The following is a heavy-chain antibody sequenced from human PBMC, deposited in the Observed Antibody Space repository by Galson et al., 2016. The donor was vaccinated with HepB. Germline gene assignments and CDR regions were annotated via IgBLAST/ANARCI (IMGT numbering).Heavy chain of an antibody. D-gene: IGHD2-15*01. CDR2: FSGGTT. J-gene: IGHJ4*02. V-gene: IGHV3-23*01. Sequence: QAPGKGLEWVSTFSGGTTWYADSVKGRFTVSTDDSKNTLYLQMNNLRAEDTALYDCAKYCRGGNCNGYYFDYWGQGTLVTVSS. CDR3: AKYCRGGNCNGYYFDY.